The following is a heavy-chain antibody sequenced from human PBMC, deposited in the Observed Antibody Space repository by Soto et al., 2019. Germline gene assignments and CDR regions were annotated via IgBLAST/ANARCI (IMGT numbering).Heavy chain of an antibody. Sequence: HPVGSLRLSCAGSGFTFSSYSMNWVRQAPGKGLEWVSYISSHSSTLYYADSVKGRFTISRDNAENSLYLQMNSLREEDTAVYYCARDGSGNLYLNWFDPWGQGTLVTVSS. V-gene: IGHV3-48*02. CDR3: ARDGSGNLYLNWFDP. CDR1: GFTFSSYS. D-gene: IGHD6-25*01. J-gene: IGHJ5*02. CDR2: ISSHSSTL.